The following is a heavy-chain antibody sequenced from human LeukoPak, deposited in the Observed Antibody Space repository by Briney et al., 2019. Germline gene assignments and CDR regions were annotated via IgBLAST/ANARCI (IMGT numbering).Heavy chain of an antibody. J-gene: IGHJ3*02. CDR2: ISGSGGST. CDR1: GFTFSSYA. CDR3: AKDPSYYYGLDAFDI. V-gene: IGHV3-23*01. D-gene: IGHD3-10*01. Sequence: PGGSLRLSCAASGFTFSSYAMSWVRQAPGKGLEWVSAISGSGGSTYYAGSVKGRFTISRDNSKNTLYLQMNSLRAEDTTVYYCAKDPSYYYGLDAFDIWGQGTMVTVSS.